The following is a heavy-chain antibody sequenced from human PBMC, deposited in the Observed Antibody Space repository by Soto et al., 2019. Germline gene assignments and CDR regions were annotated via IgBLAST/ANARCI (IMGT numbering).Heavy chain of an antibody. CDR2: LTGDGRT. Sequence: EVQLLESGGGLIQPGGSLRLFCAASGFTFSNYAMTWVRQAPGKGLEWVSTLTGDGRTFYVDTVKGRFTISRDNSKCTLYLQMNSLGAEGTAVYYCARTDKFTSHSSGWANRFDYWGQGTLVTVSA. V-gene: IGHV3-23*01. D-gene: IGHD6-19*01. J-gene: IGHJ4*02. CDR1: GFTFSNYA. CDR3: ARTDKFTSHSSGWANRFDY.